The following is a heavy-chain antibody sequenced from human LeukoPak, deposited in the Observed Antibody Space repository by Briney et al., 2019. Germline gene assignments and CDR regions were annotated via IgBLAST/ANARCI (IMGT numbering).Heavy chain of an antibody. Sequence: ASLKVSCEVSGYTLTELSMHWVRQAPGKGLEWMGGFDPEDGETIYAQKLQGRVTMTEDTSTDTAYMELSSLRSEDTAVYYCATVGTQYNWNRDAFDIWGQGTMVTVSS. J-gene: IGHJ3*02. CDR1: GYTLTELS. V-gene: IGHV1-24*01. CDR3: ATVGTQYNWNRDAFDI. D-gene: IGHD1-20*01. CDR2: FDPEDGET.